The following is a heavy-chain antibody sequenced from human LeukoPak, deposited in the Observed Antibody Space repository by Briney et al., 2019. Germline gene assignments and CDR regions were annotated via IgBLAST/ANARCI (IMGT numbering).Heavy chain of an antibody. Sequence: GGSLRLSCAASGFSFSTYSMNWVRQAPGKGLEWVSYISSSSSTIYYADSMKGRFTISRDNAENSLYLQMNSLRAEDTAVYYCVRDTGGRGWFDPWGQGTLVTVSS. D-gene: IGHD2-8*02. CDR2: ISSSSSTI. CDR3: VRDTGGRGWFDP. V-gene: IGHV3-48*01. CDR1: GFSFSTYS. J-gene: IGHJ5*02.